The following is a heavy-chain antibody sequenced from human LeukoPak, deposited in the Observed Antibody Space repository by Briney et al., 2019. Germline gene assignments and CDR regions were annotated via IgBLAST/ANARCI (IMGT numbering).Heavy chain of an antibody. Sequence: GGSLRLSCAASGFTFSGYWMSWVRQAPGKGLEWVANIKQDGSEKYYVDSVKGRFTISRDNSKNTLYLQMNSLRAEDTAVYYCAKGPNIPPHAPDGYWGQGTLVTVSS. CDR1: GFTFSGYW. D-gene: IGHD2/OR15-2a*01. CDR3: AKGPNIPPHAPDGY. J-gene: IGHJ4*02. V-gene: IGHV3-7*01. CDR2: IKQDGSEK.